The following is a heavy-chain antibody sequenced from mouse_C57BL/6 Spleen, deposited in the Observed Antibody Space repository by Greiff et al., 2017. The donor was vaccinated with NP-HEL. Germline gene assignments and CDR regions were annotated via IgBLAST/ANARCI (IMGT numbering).Heavy chain of an antibody. J-gene: IGHJ3*01. V-gene: IGHV14-2*01. D-gene: IGHD4-1*02. CDR1: GFNIKDYY. CDR3: ASTGTAY. CDR2: IDPEDGEN. Sequence: EVKLMESGAELVKPGASVKLSCTASGFNIKDYYMHWVKQRTEQGLEWIGRIDPEDGENKYDPNFQGKATITADTSSNTAYLQLSSLTSEDTAVYYCASTGTAYWGQGTLVTVSA.